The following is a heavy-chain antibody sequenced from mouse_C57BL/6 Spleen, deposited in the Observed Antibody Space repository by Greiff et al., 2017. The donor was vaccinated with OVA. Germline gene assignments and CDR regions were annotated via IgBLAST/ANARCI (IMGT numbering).Heavy chain of an antibody. CDR3: TRGGGSSYGYAMDY. Sequence: QVQLQQSGAELVRPGASVTLSCKASGYTFTDYEMHWVKQTPVHGLEWIGAIDPETGGTAYNQKFKGKAILTADKSSSTAYMELRSLTSEDSAVYYCTRGGGSSYGYAMDYWGQGTSVTVSS. D-gene: IGHD1-1*01. J-gene: IGHJ4*01. V-gene: IGHV1-15*01. CDR2: IDPETGGT. CDR1: GYTFTDYE.